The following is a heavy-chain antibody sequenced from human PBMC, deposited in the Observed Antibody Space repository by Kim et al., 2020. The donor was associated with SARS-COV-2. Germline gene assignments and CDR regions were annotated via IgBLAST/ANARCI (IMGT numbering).Heavy chain of an antibody. CDR1: GFTFSNAW. CDR2: IKSKTDGGTT. Sequence: GWSLRLSCAASGFTFSNAWMSWVRQAPGKGLEWVGRIKSKTDGGTTDYAAPVKGRFTISRDDSKNTLYLQMNSLKTEDTAVYYCTTVVVTYYYDSSGYSKRTFDYWGPGTLVTVSS. V-gene: IGHV3-15*01. J-gene: IGHJ4*02. CDR3: TTVVVTYYYDSSGYSKRTFDY. D-gene: IGHD3-22*01.